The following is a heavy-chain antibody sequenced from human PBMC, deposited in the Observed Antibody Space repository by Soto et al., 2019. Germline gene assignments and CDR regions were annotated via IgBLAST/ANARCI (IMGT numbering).Heavy chain of an antibody. D-gene: IGHD2-2*01. CDR3: MKRGGPVVPGRENYFDY. Sequence: PGGSLRLSCAASGFTFSSYAMSWVRQAPGRGLEWVSTLGGNGVSTFYADSVKGRFTISRDTSKNTVYLQMNSLRAEDTAIYYCMKRGGPVVPGRENYFDYWGQGSLVTVSS. CDR1: GFTFSSYA. V-gene: IGHV3-23*01. CDR2: LGGNGVST. J-gene: IGHJ4*02.